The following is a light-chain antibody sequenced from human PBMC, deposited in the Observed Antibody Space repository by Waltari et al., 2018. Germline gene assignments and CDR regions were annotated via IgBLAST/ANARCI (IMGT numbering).Light chain of an antibody. CDR3: QQRSNWPLT. Sequence: EIVLTQSPATLSLSPGERATLSSRASQSVSNYLAWYQQKPGQAPRLLIYDASNRATGIPARFSGSGSGTDFTLTISSLEPEDFAVYYCQQRSNWPLTFGGGTKVEIK. CDR1: QSVSNY. J-gene: IGKJ4*01. CDR2: DAS. V-gene: IGKV3-11*01.